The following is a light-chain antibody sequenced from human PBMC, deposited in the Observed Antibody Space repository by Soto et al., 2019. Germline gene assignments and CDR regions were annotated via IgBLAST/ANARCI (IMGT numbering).Light chain of an antibody. V-gene: IGKV1-9*01. Sequence: IQLTQSPSSLSASVGDRVTITCRASRGISSYLAWYQHKPGKAPNLLIHCASNLQSVVPSRFSASGSGTYFILTISGRQTEDVATYYCQQIYTSPYTFGQGTRLEI. CDR1: RGISSY. CDR2: CAS. J-gene: IGKJ2*01. CDR3: QQIYTSPYT.